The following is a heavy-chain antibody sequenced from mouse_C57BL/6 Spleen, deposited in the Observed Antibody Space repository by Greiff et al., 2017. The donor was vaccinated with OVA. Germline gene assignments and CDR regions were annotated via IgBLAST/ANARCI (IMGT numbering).Heavy chain of an antibody. J-gene: IGHJ3*01. CDR1: GYTFTSYW. CDR3: AREGGNSWFAY. V-gene: IGHV1-59*01. Sequence: VQLQQPGAELVRPGTSVKLSCKASGYTFTSYWMHWVKQRPGQGLEWIGVIDPSDSYTNYNQKFKGKATLTVDTSSSTAYMQLSSLTSEDSAVYYCAREGGNSWFAYWGQGTLVTVSA. D-gene: IGHD2-1*01. CDR2: IDPSDSYT.